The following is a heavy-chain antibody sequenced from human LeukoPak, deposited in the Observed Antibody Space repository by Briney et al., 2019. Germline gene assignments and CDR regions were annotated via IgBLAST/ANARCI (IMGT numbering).Heavy chain of an antibody. J-gene: IGHJ4*02. CDR1: GGSISSGSYY. CDR3: ARSRGYSYGTTFLDY. Sequence: PSETLSLTCTVSGGSISSGSYYWSWIRQPAGKGLEWIGRIYTSGSTNYNPSLKSRVTISVDTSKNQFSLKLSSVTAADTAVYYCARSRGYSYGTTFLDYWGLGTLVTVSS. D-gene: IGHD5-18*01. V-gene: IGHV4-61*02. CDR2: IYTSGST.